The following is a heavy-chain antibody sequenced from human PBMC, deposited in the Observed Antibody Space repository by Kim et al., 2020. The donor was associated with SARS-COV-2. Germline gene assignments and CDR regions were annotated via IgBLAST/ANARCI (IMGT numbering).Heavy chain of an antibody. V-gene: IGHV3-21*01. Sequence: YADSVKGRCTISRDNAKNSRYLQRNSLRAEDTAVYYCAREWDSSGWFFDYWGQGTLVTVSS. J-gene: IGHJ4*02. CDR3: AREWDSSGWFFDY. D-gene: IGHD6-19*01.